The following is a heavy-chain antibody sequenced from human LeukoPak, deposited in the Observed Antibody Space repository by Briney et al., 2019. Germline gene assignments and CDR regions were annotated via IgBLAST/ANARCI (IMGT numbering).Heavy chain of an antibody. Sequence: GGYLRLSCAASGFTVSSNYMSWVRQAPGKGLEWVSIIYSGGSTQYADSVKGRFTISRDNSKNTIYLQMNSLRAEDTAVHYCARGYSSGWGFFDFWGQGTLVTVSS. J-gene: IGHJ4*02. D-gene: IGHD6-19*01. CDR2: IYSGGST. CDR1: GFTVSSNY. CDR3: ARGYSSGWGFFDF. V-gene: IGHV3-53*01.